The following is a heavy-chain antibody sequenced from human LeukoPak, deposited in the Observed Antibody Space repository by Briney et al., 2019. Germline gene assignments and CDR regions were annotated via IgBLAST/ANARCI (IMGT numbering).Heavy chain of an antibody. V-gene: IGHV1-8*01. Sequence: ASVKVSCKASGYSFTSYDINWVRQATGQGLEWMGWMSPNSGNTGYAQKFQGRVTMTRNTSISTAYMELSSLRSEDTAVYYCARGPRTVTNDYWGQGTLVTVSS. D-gene: IGHD4-17*01. CDR2: MSPNSGNT. CDR3: ARGPRTVTNDY. J-gene: IGHJ4*02. CDR1: GYSFTSYD.